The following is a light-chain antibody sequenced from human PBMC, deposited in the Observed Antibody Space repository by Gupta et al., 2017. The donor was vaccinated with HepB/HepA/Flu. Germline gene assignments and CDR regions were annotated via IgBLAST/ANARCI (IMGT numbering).Light chain of an antibody. CDR1: QSISSY. CDR3: QQSYSTPPT. CDR2: AAS. J-gene: IGKJ1*01. V-gene: IGKV1-39*01. Sequence: DIQMTHSPSSMSASVGDRVTSTCRESQSISSYLNWYQQKPGNDPKLLIYAASSFQSGVPSRFSGSGSGTDFTLTISRLQPEDFATYYCQQSYSTPPTFGQGTKVEIK.